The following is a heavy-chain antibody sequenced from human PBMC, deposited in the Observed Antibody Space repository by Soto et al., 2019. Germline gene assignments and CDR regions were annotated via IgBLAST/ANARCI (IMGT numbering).Heavy chain of an antibody. J-gene: IGHJ4*02. Sequence: ASVKVSCKASGYTFTVYYMHWVRQAPGQGLEWMGWINPNSGGTNYAQKFQGRVTMTRDTSISTAYMELSRLRTDDSAVYYCARGWELIHFYFDSWGQGTLVTVSS. CDR3: ARGWELIHFYFDS. CDR2: INPNSGGT. CDR1: GYTFTVYY. V-gene: IGHV1-2*02. D-gene: IGHD1-26*01.